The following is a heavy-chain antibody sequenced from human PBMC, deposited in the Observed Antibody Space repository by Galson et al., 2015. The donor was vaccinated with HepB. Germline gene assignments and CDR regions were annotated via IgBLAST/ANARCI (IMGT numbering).Heavy chain of an antibody. Sequence: SVKVSCKASGGTFSSYGISWVRQAPGQGLEWMGGIIPIFNTTNHAQKFQGRVTITADESTNTAYMELSSLSFEDTAVYYCARGAGGVLIYYHYYYMDVWGKGTTVTVSS. D-gene: IGHD3-3*01. CDR1: GGTFSSYG. CDR3: ARGAGGVLIYYHYYYMDV. J-gene: IGHJ6*03. V-gene: IGHV1-69*13. CDR2: IIPIFNTT.